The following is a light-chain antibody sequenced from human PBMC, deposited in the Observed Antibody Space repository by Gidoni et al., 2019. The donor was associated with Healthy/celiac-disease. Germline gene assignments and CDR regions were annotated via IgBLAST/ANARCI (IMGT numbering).Light chain of an antibody. CDR1: QSVSSSY. CDR3: QQYGSSPWT. CDR2: GAS. J-gene: IGKJ1*01. Sequence: ELVLTQSPGTLSLSTGERATISCRASQSVSSSYLAWYQPKPGQSPRLLIYGASSRATGIPDRFSGSGSGTDFTLTISRLEPEDFAVYYCQQYGSSPWTFGQGTKVEIK. V-gene: IGKV3-20*01.